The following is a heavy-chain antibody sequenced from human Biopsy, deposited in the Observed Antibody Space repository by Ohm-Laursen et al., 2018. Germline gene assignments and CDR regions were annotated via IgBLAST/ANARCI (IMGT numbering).Heavy chain of an antibody. CDR3: ARHRADNFGGLEY. Sequence: TQTLPLTYTFSGFSLRSSGMRMSWVRQPPGKALEWLARNDWDDDEFYSPSLRARLTVSMENSKNQVVLPLTNMGPVDTAAYYCARHRADNFGGLEYWGQGILVTASS. CDR2: NDWDDDE. CDR1: GFSLRSSGMR. D-gene: IGHD1-1*01. V-gene: IGHV2-70*04. J-gene: IGHJ4*02.